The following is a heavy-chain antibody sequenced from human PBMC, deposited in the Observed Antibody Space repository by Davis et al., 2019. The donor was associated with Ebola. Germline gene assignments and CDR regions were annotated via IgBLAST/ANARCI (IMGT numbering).Heavy chain of an antibody. D-gene: IGHD4-23*01. Sequence: GGSLRLSCAASGFTFSIYSMNWVRQAPGKGLEWVSYISSSSSTIYYADSVKGRFTISRDNAKNSLYLQMNSLRDEDTAVYYCARGPGGNAPYYYYGMDVWGKGTTVTVSS. J-gene: IGHJ6*04. CDR1: GFTFSIYS. CDR2: ISSSSSTI. CDR3: ARGPGGNAPYYYYGMDV. V-gene: IGHV3-48*02.